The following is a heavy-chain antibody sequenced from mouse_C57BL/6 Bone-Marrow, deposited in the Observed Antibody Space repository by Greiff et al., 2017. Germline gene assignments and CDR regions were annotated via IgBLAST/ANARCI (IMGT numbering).Heavy chain of an antibody. CDR1: GYTFTSYW. CDR3: ARGRVGNSFAY. J-gene: IGHJ3*01. CDR2: IHPNSGST. V-gene: IGHV1-64*01. D-gene: IGHD2-1*01. Sequence: QVQLQQPGAELVKPGASVKLSCKASGYTFTSYWMNWVKQRPGQGLEWIGMIHPNSGSTNYNEKFKSKATLTVDKSSSTAYMQLSSLTAEDSAVYCCARGRVGNSFAYWGQGTLVTVSA.